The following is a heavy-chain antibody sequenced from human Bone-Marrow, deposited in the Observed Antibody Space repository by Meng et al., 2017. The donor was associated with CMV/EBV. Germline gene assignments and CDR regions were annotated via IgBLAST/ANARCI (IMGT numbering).Heavy chain of an antibody. Sequence: GESLKISCAASGFTFSSYSMNWVRQAPGKGLEWVSSISSSSSYIYYADSVKGRFTISRDNAKNSLYLQMNSLRAEDTAVYYCARGIAYGSESWGQGTRVTVSS. V-gene: IGHV3-21*01. CDR3: ARGIAYGSES. J-gene: IGHJ4*02. CDR1: GFTFSSYS. D-gene: IGHD3-10*01. CDR2: ISSSSSYI.